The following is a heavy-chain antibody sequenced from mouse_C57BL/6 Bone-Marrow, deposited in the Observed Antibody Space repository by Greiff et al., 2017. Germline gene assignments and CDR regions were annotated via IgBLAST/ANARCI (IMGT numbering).Heavy chain of an antibody. Sequence: VQLQQSGPELVKPGASVKLSCKASGYTFTSYDINWVKQRPGQGLEWIGWIYPRDGSTKYNEKFKGKATLTVDPSSSTAYMELHSLTSEDSAVYFCARDYGSSYWYFDFWGTGTTVTVSS. CDR3: ARDYGSSYWYFDF. J-gene: IGHJ1*03. D-gene: IGHD1-1*01. CDR1: GYTFTSYD. V-gene: IGHV1-85*01. CDR2: IYPRDGST.